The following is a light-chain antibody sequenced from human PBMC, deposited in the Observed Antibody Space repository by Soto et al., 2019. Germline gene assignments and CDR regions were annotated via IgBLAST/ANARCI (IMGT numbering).Light chain of an antibody. CDR1: SAYSNYK. V-gene: IGLV9-49*01. J-gene: IGLJ3*02. CDR3: GADHGSGSSFVWV. CDR2: VGAGGIVG. Sequence: QPVLTQPPSASASLGASVTLTCTLSSAYSNYKVDWYQQRPGKGPRFVMRVGAGGIVGSKGDGIPDRFSVLGSGLNRYLTIKNIQEEDESDYHCGADHGSGSSFVWVFGGGTKVTVL.